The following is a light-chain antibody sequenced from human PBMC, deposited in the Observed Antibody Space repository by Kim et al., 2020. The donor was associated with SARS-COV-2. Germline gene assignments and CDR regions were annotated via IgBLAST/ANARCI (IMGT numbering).Light chain of an antibody. Sequence: LEQTVKSTCQGDSLRSYYSSWYQQKPGQAPILVIYGRNNRPSGIPDRFSGSSSVNTASLTITGAQAEDEADYYCNSRDSTGKRWVFGTGTKVTFL. CDR1: SLRSYY. CDR2: GRN. CDR3: NSRDSTGKRWV. V-gene: IGLV3-19*01. J-gene: IGLJ1*01.